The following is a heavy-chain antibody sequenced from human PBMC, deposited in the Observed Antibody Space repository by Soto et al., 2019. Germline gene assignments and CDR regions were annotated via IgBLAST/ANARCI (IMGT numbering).Heavy chain of an antibody. CDR2: INGDGITT. CDR1: GFTFSNSW. D-gene: IGHD2-2*02. V-gene: IGHV3-74*01. CDR3: ARDHCSTATCYTVWFDP. Sequence: LRLSCAASGFTFSNSWMHWIRQAPGKGLVWVSRINGDGITTNYADSVKGRFTISRDNARNTLFLQMNSLRAEDTAVYYCARDHCSTATCYTVWFDPWGQGTLVTVSS. J-gene: IGHJ5*02.